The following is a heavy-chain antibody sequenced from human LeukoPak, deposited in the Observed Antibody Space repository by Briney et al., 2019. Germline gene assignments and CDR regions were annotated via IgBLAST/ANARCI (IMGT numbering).Heavy chain of an antibody. CDR2: IKQDGSEK. V-gene: IGHV3-7*03. CDR1: GFTFSGHW. J-gene: IGHJ4*02. CDR3: AARSSGNPYF. D-gene: IGHD1-26*01. Sequence: GGSLRLSCAASGFTFSGHWMTWVRQAPGKGLQWVAKIKQDGSEKYYVDSVKGRFTISRDNAENSLYLQMNSLRVEDTAVYYCAARSSGNPYFWGQGTLVTVSS.